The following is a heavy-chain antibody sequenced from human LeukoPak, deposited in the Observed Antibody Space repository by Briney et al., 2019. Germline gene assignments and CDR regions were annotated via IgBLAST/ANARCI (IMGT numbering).Heavy chain of an antibody. CDR3: ASSWSGIPAYY. V-gene: IGHV3-72*01. D-gene: IGHD3-3*01. Sequence: GGSLRLSCAASGFTFSSYGMSWVRQAPGKGLEWVGRARNKANSYSTEYAASVKGRFTISRDDSKNSLWLQMNSLKTEDTAVYYCASSWSGIPAYYWGQGTPVTVSS. CDR2: ARNKANSYST. CDR1: GFTFSSYG. J-gene: IGHJ4*02.